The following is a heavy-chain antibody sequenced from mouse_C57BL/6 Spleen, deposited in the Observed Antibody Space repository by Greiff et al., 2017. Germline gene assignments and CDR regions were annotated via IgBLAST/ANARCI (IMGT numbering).Heavy chain of an antibody. V-gene: IGHV1-18*01. Sequence: VQLQQSGPELVKPGASVKIPCKASGYTFTDYNMDWVKQSHGKSLEWIGDINPNNGGTIYNQKFKGKATLTVDKSSSTAYMELRSLTSEDTAVYYCARYYGSSYWYFDVWGTGTTDTVSS. D-gene: IGHD1-1*01. CDR2: INPNNGGT. CDR1: GYTFTDYN. J-gene: IGHJ1*03. CDR3: ARYYGSSYWYFDV.